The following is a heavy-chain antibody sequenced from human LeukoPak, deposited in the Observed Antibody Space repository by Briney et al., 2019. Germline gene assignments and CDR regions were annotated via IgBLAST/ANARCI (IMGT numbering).Heavy chain of an antibody. Sequence: GGSLRLSCAASGFTFSNAWMSWVRQAPGKGLEWVGRIKSKTDGGTTDYAAPVKGRFTISRDDSKNTLYLQMDSLKTEDTAVYYCTTTTYYYDSSGYHLPIDYWGQGTLVTVSS. CDR3: TTTTYYYDSSGYHLPIDY. V-gene: IGHV3-15*01. CDR1: GFTFSNAW. CDR2: IKSKTDGGTT. D-gene: IGHD3-22*01. J-gene: IGHJ4*02.